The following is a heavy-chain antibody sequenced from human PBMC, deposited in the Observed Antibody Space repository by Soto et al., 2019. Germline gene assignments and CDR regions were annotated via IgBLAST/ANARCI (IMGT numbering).Heavy chain of an antibody. CDR2: ISAYNGNT. V-gene: IGHV1-18*01. CDR3: ARVHVWGVDGSGWYWFDP. D-gene: IGHD3-16*01. J-gene: IGHJ5*02. Sequence: ASVKVSCKASGYTFTSYGISWVRQAPGQGLEWMGWISAYNGNTNYAQKLQGRVTMTTDTSTSTAYMELRSLRSDDTAVYYCARVHVWGVDGSGWYWFDPWGQGTLVTVS. CDR1: GYTFTSYG.